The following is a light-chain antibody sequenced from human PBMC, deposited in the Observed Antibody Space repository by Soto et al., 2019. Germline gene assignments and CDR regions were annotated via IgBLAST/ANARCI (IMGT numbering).Light chain of an antibody. Sequence: EIVLTQSPGTLSFSPGERATLSCMASQSVSSNYLAWYQQKPGQAPKVLIYRASSRATGIPDRFSGSGSGKDFTLTISSLQSQDFAVDYCQQNDNWLHTVAGGTKVDIK. CDR3: QQNDNWLHT. V-gene: IGKV3-20*01. CDR1: QSVSSNY. J-gene: IGKJ4*01. CDR2: RAS.